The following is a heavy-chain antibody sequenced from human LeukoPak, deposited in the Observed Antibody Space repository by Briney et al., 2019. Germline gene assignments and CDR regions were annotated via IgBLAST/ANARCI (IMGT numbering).Heavy chain of an antibody. CDR3: ATGNYDFWSGNLDGTAPPRGYYYYYGMDV. J-gene: IGHJ6*02. D-gene: IGHD3-3*01. V-gene: IGHV3-23*01. CDR1: GFTFNSYA. CDR2: TGASGITT. Sequence: QAGGSLRLSCAASGFTFNSYAMSWVRQAPGKGLEWVSGTGASGITTHYADSVKGRFTISRDNSKNTLYLQMNSLRAEDTAVYYCATGNYDFWSGNLDGTAPPRGYYYYYGMDVWGQGTTVTVSS.